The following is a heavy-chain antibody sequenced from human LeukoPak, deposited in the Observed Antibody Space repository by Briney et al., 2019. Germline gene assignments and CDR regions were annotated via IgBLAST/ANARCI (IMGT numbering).Heavy chain of an antibody. J-gene: IGHJ6*02. CDR3: ARAYLTPYYYYGMDV. Sequence: ASVKVSFKASGYTFTGYYMHWVRQAPGQGLEWMGWINPNSGGTNYAQKFQGRDTMTRDTSISTAYMELSRLRSDDTAVYYCARAYLTPYYYYGMDVWGQGTTVTVSS. D-gene: IGHD2/OR15-2a*01. CDR1: GYTFTGYY. CDR2: INPNSGGT. V-gene: IGHV1-2*02.